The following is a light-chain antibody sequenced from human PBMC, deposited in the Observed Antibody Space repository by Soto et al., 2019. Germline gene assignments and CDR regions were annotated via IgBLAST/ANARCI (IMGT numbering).Light chain of an antibody. Sequence: QSVLTQPASVSGSPGQSITVSCTGTSSDVGSYNLVSWYQQHPGKAPKLMIYEDTKRPSGVPNRFSGSKSGNTASLTISGLQAEDEADYYCCSYAGSTTHVVFGGGTKVTVL. J-gene: IGLJ2*01. CDR2: EDT. CDR3: CSYAGSTTHVV. V-gene: IGLV2-23*01. CDR1: SSDVGSYNL.